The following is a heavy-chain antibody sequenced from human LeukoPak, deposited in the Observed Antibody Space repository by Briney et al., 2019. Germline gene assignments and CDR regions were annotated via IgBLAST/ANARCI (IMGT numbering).Heavy chain of an antibody. CDR2: IKQDGSEK. J-gene: IGHJ4*02. Sequence: GGSLRLSCAASGFSFDDYAMTWVRQAPGTGLEWVANIKQDGSEKYYVDSVRGRFTISRDNAKNSLYLQMNSLRAEDTAVYYCARERQLERLAFGKEGSAFDYWGQGTLVTVSS. CDR1: GFSFDDYA. CDR3: ARERQLERLAFGKEGSAFDY. V-gene: IGHV3-7*01. D-gene: IGHD1-1*01.